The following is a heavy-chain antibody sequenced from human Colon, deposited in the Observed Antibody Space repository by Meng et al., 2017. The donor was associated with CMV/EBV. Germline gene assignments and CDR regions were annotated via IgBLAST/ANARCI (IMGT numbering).Heavy chain of an antibody. J-gene: IGHJ4*02. CDR2: IDTNTGNP. V-gene: IGHV7-4-1*02. D-gene: IGHD3-16*02. CDR1: YTFKTYA. CDR3: ARAFLLSENLNIASSDY. Sequence: YTFKTYAMNWVRQAPGQGLEWMGWIDTNTGNPTYAQDFTGRFVFSLDTSVSTAYLQISSLETEDTAVYFCARAFLLSENLNIASSDYWGQGTLVTVSS.